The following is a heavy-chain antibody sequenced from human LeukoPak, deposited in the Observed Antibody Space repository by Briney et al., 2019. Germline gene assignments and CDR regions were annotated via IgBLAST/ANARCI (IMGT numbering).Heavy chain of an antibody. CDR2: ISWNSGSI. J-gene: IGHJ4*02. Sequence: PGRSLRLSCAASGFTFDDYAMHWVRQAPGKGLEWVSGISWNSGSIGYADSVKDRFTISRDNAKSSLYLQMNSLRAEDTALYYCAKDKSSGWYDGGVLFDYWGQGTLVTVSS. D-gene: IGHD6-19*01. V-gene: IGHV3-9*01. CDR1: GFTFDDYA. CDR3: AKDKSSGWYDGGVLFDY.